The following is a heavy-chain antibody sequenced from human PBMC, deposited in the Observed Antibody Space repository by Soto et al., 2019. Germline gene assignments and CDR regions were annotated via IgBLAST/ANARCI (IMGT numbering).Heavy chain of an antibody. J-gene: IGHJ4*02. D-gene: IGHD3-22*01. CDR2: IYWDGAN. CDR1: GFSLTTSGVG. CDR3: AHTPYSDRTGYYDGDH. Sequence: QITLKESGPTLVKPTQTLTLTCTCSGFSLTTSGVGVAWISQPPGKALELLALIYWDGANRSCPSLKSRLSITKDTPKNQVVLTLSNMDPVDTATYCCAHTPYSDRTGYYDGDHLGQGALVTVSS. V-gene: IGHV2-5*02.